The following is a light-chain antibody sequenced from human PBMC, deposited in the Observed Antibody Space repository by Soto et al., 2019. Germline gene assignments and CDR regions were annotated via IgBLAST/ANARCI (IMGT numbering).Light chain of an antibody. J-gene: IGKJ4*01. CDR1: QSINNY. CDR2: DAS. V-gene: IGKV3-11*01. CDR3: QQRVHWPPLT. Sequence: EVVLTQSPATLSLSPGERVALCCRASQSINNYLAWYQQKPGQAPRLLIYDASNRATGIPARFSGSGSGTDFTLTISSLEPEDFAVYYCQQRVHWPPLTFGGGTKVEIK.